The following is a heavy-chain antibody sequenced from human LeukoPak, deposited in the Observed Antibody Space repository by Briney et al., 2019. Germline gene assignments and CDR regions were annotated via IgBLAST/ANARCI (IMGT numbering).Heavy chain of an antibody. V-gene: IGHV3-21*01. CDR3: ARDGPVVPAATWYYYYMDV. CDR1: GFTFSSYS. Sequence: PGGSLRLSCAASGFTFSSYSMNWVRQAPGKGLEWVSSISSSSSYIYYADSVKGRFTISRDNAKNSLYLQMNSLRAEDTAVYYCARDGPVVPAATWYYYYMDVWGKGTTVTVSS. D-gene: IGHD2-2*01. CDR2: ISSSSSYI. J-gene: IGHJ6*03.